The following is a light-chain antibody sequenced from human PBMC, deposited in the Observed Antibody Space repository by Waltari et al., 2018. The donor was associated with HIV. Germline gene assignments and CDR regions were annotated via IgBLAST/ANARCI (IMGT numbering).Light chain of an antibody. Sequence: QSALTQPASVSGSPGQSITISCTGTGSDVGSYNFVSWYQQHPGNVPKLMISEVSNRPSGVSNRVSGSKSGNTASMTISGLQYEDEADYSGCSYAGEKSCVFGRGTKLTVL. CDR3: CSYAGEKSCV. J-gene: IGLJ3*02. CDR1: GSDVGSYNF. CDR2: EVS. V-gene: IGLV2-23*02.